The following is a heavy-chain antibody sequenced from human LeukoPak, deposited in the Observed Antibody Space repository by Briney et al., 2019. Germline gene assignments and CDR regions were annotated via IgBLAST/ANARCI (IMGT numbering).Heavy chain of an antibody. CDR3: AAGLGYDFWSGYDNWFDP. J-gene: IGHJ5*02. D-gene: IGHD3-3*01. CDR1: GGSFSDYY. Sequence: TSETLSLTCAVYGGSFSDYYWSWIRQSPGKGLEWIGEINHSGSTNYNPSLKSRVTISVDTSKNQFSLKLSSVTAADTAVYYCAAGLGYDFWSGYDNWFDPWGQGTLVTVSS. V-gene: IGHV4-34*01. CDR2: INHSGST.